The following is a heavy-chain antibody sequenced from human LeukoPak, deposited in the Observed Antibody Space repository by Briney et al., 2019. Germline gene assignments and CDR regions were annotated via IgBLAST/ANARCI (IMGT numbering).Heavy chain of an antibody. J-gene: IGHJ4*02. D-gene: IGHD3-10*01. CDR3: TILWFGELPFCY. CDR2: IRSKANSYAT. V-gene: IGHV3-73*01. Sequence: GGSLRLSCAASGFTFSGSATHWVRQASGKGLEWVGRIRSKANSYATAYAASVKGRFTISRDDSKNTAYLQMNSLKTEDTAVYYCTILWFGELPFCYWGQGTLVTVSS. CDR1: GFTFSGSA.